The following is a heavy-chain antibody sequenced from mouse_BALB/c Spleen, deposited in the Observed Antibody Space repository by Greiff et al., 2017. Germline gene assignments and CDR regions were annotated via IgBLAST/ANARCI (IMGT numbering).Heavy chain of an antibody. Sequence: QVQLQQSGAELAKPGASVKMSCKASGYTFTSYWMHWVKQRPGQGLEWIGYINPSTGYTEYNQKFKDKATLTADKSSSTAYMQLSSLTSEDSAVYYCARGDYDGAWFAYWGQGTLVTVSA. D-gene: IGHD2-4*01. CDR3: ARGDYDGAWFAY. CDR2: INPSTGYT. V-gene: IGHV1-7*01. J-gene: IGHJ3*01. CDR1: GYTFTSYW.